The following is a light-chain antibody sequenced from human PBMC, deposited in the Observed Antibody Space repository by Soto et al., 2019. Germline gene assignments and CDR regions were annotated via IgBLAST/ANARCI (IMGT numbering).Light chain of an antibody. J-gene: IGKJ1*01. V-gene: IGKV1-5*01. Sequence: DIQMTQSPSTLSASVGDRVTITCRASQSISSWLAWYQQKPGKAPKLLIYDASSLESGVPSRFSGSGSGTEFTLTISSMQPDDFATFYCQQYNGYSRTFGQGTKVEI. CDR3: QQYNGYSRT. CDR2: DAS. CDR1: QSISSW.